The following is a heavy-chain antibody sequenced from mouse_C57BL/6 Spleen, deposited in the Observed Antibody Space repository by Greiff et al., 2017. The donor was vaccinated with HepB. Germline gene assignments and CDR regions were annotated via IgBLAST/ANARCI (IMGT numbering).Heavy chain of an antibody. J-gene: IGHJ2*01. CDR3: ARGWDYFDY. V-gene: IGHV5-17*01. Sequence: EVMLVESGGGLVKPGGSLKLSCAASGFTFSDYGMHWVRQAPEKGLEWVAYISSGSSSIYYADTVKGRFTISRDNAKNTLFLQMTSLRYEDTAMYYCARGWDYFDYWGQGTTLTVSS. CDR2: ISSGSSSI. D-gene: IGHD3-3*01. CDR1: GFTFSDYG.